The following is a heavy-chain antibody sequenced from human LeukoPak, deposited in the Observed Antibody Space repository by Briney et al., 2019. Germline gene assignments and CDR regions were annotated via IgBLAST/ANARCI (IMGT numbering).Heavy chain of an antibody. CDR1: GGSISSSSYY. CDR3: ARARAYDSSGYYAIGGYYFDY. CDR2: IYYSGST. Sequence: SETLSLTCTVSGGSISSSSYYWGWIRQPPGKGLEWIGSIYYSGSTYYNPSLKSRVTISVDTSKNQFSLKLSSVTAADTAVYYCARARAYDSSGYYAIGGYYFDYWGQGTLVTVSS. J-gene: IGHJ4*02. D-gene: IGHD3-22*01. V-gene: IGHV4-39*07.